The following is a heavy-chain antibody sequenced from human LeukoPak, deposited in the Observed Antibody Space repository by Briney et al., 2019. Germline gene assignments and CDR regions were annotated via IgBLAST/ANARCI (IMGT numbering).Heavy chain of an antibody. J-gene: IGHJ3*02. CDR1: GGSISSSNW. D-gene: IGHD1-26*01. CDR3: ARWDRYPYDAFDI. CDR2: IYHSGST. Sequence: SETLSLTCAVSGGSISSSNWWGWVRQPPGKGLEWIGEIYHSGSTNYNPSLKSRVTISVDKSKNQFSLKLSSVTAADTAVYYCARWDRYPYDAFDIWGQGTMVTVSS. V-gene: IGHV4-4*02.